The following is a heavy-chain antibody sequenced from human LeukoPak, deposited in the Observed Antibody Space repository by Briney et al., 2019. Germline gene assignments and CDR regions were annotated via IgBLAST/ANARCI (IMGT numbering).Heavy chain of an antibody. V-gene: IGHV4-39*07. Sequence: PSETLSLTCTVSGGSISSSSYYWGWIRQPPGKGLEWIGSIFYSGSTYYNPSLRSRVTISVDTSNNQFSLKLSSVTAADTAVYYCATMADYGGNHRYFDLWGRGTLVTVSS. CDR3: ATMADYGGNHRYFDL. CDR2: IFYSGST. J-gene: IGHJ2*01. D-gene: IGHD4-23*01. CDR1: GGSISSSSYY.